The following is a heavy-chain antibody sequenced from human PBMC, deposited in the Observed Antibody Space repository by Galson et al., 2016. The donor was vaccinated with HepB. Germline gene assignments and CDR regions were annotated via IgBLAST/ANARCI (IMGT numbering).Heavy chain of an antibody. CDR3: ARHLAVSGTRGFDS. CDR2: IHHSGTT. J-gene: IGHJ4*01. Sequence: SETLSLTCVVSGDSITPNWWSWVRQPPGKGLDWIGEIHHSGTTYFNPSLNSRITISLDQSRNQLSLLLTSVTAADTAVYYCARHLAVSGTRGFDSWGQGILVTVSS. CDR1: GDSITPNW. D-gene: IGHD3-3*01. V-gene: IGHV4/OR15-8*02.